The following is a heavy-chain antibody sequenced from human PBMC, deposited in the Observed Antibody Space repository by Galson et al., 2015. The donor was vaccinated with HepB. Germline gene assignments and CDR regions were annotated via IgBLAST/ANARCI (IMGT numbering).Heavy chain of an antibody. CDR1: GFTFSPFG. J-gene: IGHJ4*02. Sequence: SLRLSCAASGFTFSPFGMTWVRQAPGKGLEWVSVIGRDLNYIHYADSVKGRFITSRDNAKNTVYLQMNSLRVEDSGVYYCARDASERSWDYWGQGTLVTVSS. CDR3: ARDASERSWDY. V-gene: IGHV3-21*03. CDR2: IGRDLNYI. D-gene: IGHD6-19*01.